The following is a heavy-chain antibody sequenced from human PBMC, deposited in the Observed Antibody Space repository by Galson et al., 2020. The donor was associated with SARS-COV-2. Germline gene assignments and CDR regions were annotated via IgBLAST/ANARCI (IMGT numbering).Heavy chain of an antibody. Sequence: SGPTLVKPTETLTLTCTVSGFSLSNARMGVSWIRQPPGKALEWLAHIFSNDEKSYSTSLKSRLTISKDTSKSQVVLTMTNMDPVDTATYYWARSTLTPSPYYYDSSGLWPLGLAYYFDYWGQGTLVTVSS. CDR2: IFSNDEK. J-gene: IGHJ4*02. CDR3: ARSTLTPSPYYYDSSGLWPLGLAYYFDY. V-gene: IGHV2-26*01. CDR1: GFSLSNARMG. D-gene: IGHD3-22*01.